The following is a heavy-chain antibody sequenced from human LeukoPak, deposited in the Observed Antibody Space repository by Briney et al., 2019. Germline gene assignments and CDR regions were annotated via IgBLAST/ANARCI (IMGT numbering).Heavy chain of an antibody. D-gene: IGHD3-22*01. Sequence: SETLSPTCAVYGESFSGYYWSWIRQPPGKGLEWIAEINHSGSSNYNPSLKSRVTISVDTSKNQLSLKLSSVTAADTAVYYCARGTNYYDRPVTGPVLHLGAYDYWGQGTLVTVSS. CDR2: INHSGSS. V-gene: IGHV4-34*01. CDR3: ARGTNYYDRPVTGPVLHLGAYDY. J-gene: IGHJ4*02. CDR1: GESFSGYY.